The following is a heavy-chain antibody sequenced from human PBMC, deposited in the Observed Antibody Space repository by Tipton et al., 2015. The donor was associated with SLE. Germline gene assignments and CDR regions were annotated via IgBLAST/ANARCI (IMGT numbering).Heavy chain of an antibody. Sequence: TLSLTCAVYGGSFSGYYWSWIRQPPGKGLEWIGEINHSGSTNYNPSLKSRVTISVDTSKNQFSLKLSSVTAADTAVYYCARDRMAGHHDAFDIWGQGTMATVSS. J-gene: IGHJ3*02. D-gene: IGHD5-24*01. CDR1: GGSFSGYY. V-gene: IGHV4-34*01. CDR3: ARDRMAGHHDAFDI. CDR2: INHSGST.